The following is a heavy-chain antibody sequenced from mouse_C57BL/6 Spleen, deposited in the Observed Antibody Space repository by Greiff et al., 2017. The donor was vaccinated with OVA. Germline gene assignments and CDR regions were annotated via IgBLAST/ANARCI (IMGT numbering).Heavy chain of an antibody. CDR2: IDPSDSET. J-gene: IGHJ3*01. Sequence: VQLQQPGAELVRPGSSVKLSCKASGYTFTSYWMHWVKQRPIQGLEWIGNIDPSDSETHYNQKFKDKATLTVDKSSSTAYMQLSSLTSEDSAVYYCATGAIYYGYAWFAYWGQGTLVTVSA. D-gene: IGHD2-2*01. CDR1: GYTFTSYW. CDR3: ATGAIYYGYAWFAY. V-gene: IGHV1-52*01.